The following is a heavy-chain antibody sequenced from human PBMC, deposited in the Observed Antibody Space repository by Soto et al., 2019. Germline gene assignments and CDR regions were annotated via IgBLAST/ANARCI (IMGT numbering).Heavy chain of an antibody. CDR2: IATYNSNR. J-gene: IGHJ5*02. D-gene: IGHD3-10*01. CDR3: ARVVRGVVNWFDP. CDR1: GDPFTNFG. V-gene: IGHV1-18*01. Sequence: GPQVKKPGASVSVSCKTSGDPFTNFGLSWVRQAPGQGLEWMGWIATYNSNRNYAQKFQGRLTLTTDTSTSTAYMELKSLTYDDTAVYYCARVVRGVVNWFDPWGQGTLVTVSS.